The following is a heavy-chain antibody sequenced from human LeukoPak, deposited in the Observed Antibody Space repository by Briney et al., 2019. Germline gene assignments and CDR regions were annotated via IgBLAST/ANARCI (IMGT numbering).Heavy chain of an antibody. J-gene: IGHJ4*02. CDR3: SRAPWWLSFDY. V-gene: IGHV3-53*04. CDR2: IYSGGST. D-gene: IGHD6-19*01. Sequence: GGSLRLSCAASWFTVSINYLSCVRQAPGKGLEWVSVIYSGGSTYYADSVKGRFTISRHNSKNTLYLQMNSLRAEDTDVYYCSRAPWWLSFDYWGQGTLVTVSS. CDR1: WFTVSINY.